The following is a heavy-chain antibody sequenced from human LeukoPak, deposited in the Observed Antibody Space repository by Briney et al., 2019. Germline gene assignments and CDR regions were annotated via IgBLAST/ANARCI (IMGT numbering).Heavy chain of an antibody. J-gene: IGHJ4*02. CDR3: ARGARCSSTSCYNDFDY. Sequence: GESLKISCKGSGYSSTSYWIGWVRQMPGKGLEWIGIIYPGDSDTRYSPSFQGQVTISADKSISTAYLQWSSLKASDTAMYYCARGARCSSTSCYNDFDYWGQGTLVTVFS. CDR2: IYPGDSDT. D-gene: IGHD2-2*01. CDR1: GYSSTSYW. V-gene: IGHV5-51*01.